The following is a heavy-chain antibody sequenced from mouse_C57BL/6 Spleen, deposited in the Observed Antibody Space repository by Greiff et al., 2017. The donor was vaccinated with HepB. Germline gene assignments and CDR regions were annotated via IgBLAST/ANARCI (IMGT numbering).Heavy chain of an antibody. D-gene: IGHD2-3*01. Sequence: QVQLQQSGAELVKPGASVKLSCKASGYTFTSYWMQWVKQRPGQGLEWIGEIDPSDSYTNYNQKFKGKATLTVDTSSSTAYMQLSSLTSEDSAVYYCARRKNGYYVLDYWGQGTTLTVSS. J-gene: IGHJ2*01. CDR3: ARRKNGYYVLDY. CDR2: IDPSDSYT. CDR1: GYTFTSYW. V-gene: IGHV1-50*01.